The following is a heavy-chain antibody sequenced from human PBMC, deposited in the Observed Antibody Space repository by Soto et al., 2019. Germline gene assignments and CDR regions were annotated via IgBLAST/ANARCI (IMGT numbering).Heavy chain of an antibody. CDR1: GGSISSYY. Sequence: TLSLTCTVSGGSISSYYWSWIRQPPGKGLEWIGYIYYSGSTNYNPSLKSRVTISVDTSKNQFSLRLSSVTAADTAVYYCARLETYYYDSDAFDIWGQGTMVTVSS. V-gene: IGHV4-59*01. CDR2: IYYSGST. J-gene: IGHJ3*02. D-gene: IGHD3-22*01. CDR3: ARLETYYYDSDAFDI.